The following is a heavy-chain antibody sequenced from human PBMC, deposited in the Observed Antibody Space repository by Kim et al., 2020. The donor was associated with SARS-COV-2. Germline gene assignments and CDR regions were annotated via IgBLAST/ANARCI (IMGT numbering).Heavy chain of an antibody. V-gene: IGHV4-59*01. Sequence: TPSLKSRVTISVDTSKTQFSLKLSSGTAADTAVYYCARSPGQLPDLFDYWGQGTLVTVSS. CDR3: ARSPGQLPDLFDY. J-gene: IGHJ4*02. D-gene: IGHD2-2*01.